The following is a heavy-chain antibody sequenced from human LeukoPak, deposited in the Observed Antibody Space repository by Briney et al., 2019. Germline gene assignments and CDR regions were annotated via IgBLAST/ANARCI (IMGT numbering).Heavy chain of an antibody. D-gene: IGHD6-19*01. J-gene: IGHJ2*01. CDR3: ASPFRSGWSYWYFDL. CDR2: LYYSGNT. V-gene: IGHV4-39*01. CDR1: GGSISSSSYY. Sequence: SETLSLTCTVSGGSISSSSYYWGWIRQPPGKGLEWIGSLYYSGNTYYNPSLKSRVTISVDTSKNRFSLKLSSVTAADTAVYYCASPFRSGWSYWYFDLWGRGTLVTVSS.